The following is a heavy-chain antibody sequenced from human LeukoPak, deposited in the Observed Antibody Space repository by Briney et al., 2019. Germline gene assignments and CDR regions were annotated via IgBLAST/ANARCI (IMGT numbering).Heavy chain of an antibody. J-gene: IGHJ4*02. CDR2: ISGSGGST. CDR3: ARVVAAKFVDY. Sequence: PGGSLRLSCAASGFTFSSYGMSWVRQAPGKGLEWVSAISGSGGSTYYADSVKGRFTISRDNANNSLYLQMNSLRAEDTAVYYCARVVAAKFVDYWGQGTLVTVSS. CDR1: GFTFSSYG. D-gene: IGHD2-15*01. V-gene: IGHV3-23*01.